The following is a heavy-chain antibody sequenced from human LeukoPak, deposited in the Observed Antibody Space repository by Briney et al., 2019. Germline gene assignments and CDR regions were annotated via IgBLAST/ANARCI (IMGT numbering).Heavy chain of an antibody. CDR1: GGSISSCY. CDR3: ARDLFRGAFDY. Sequence: ASGTLSLTCTVSGGSISSCYWSWIRQPAGKGLEWIGRIYTSGSTNYNPSLKSRVTMSVDTSKNQFSLKLSSVTAADTAVNYCARDLFRGAFDYWGQGTLVTVSS. CDR2: IYTSGST. D-gene: IGHD3-10*01. V-gene: IGHV4-4*07. J-gene: IGHJ4*02.